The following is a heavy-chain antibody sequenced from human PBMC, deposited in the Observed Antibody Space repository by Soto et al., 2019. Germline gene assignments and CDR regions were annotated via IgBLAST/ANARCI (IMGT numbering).Heavy chain of an antibody. CDR3: AKDRRAGGNSAFYFDF. D-gene: IGHD3-16*01. CDR1: GLKFSNYA. J-gene: IGHJ4*02. Sequence: PGGSLRLPCAASGLKFSNYAMSWVRQAPGKGLERVSLISATGGGTYYADSVKGRFTISRDNPHNTLYLQVHSLTAEDTAVYYCAKDRRAGGNSAFYFDFWGQGAQGTVSS. CDR2: ISATGGGT. V-gene: IGHV3-23*01.